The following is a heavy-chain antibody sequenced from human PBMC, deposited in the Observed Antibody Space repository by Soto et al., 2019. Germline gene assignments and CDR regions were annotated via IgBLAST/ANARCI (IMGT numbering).Heavy chain of an antibody. CDR2: IYYSGST. Sequence: SETLSLTCTVSGGSISSYYWSWIRQPPGKGLEWIGYIYYSGSTNYNPSLKSRVTISVDTSKNQFSLKLSSVTAADTAVYYCARIGSGYDLRRYFDYWGQGTLVTVSS. CDR1: GGSISSYY. V-gene: IGHV4-59*01. CDR3: ARIGSGYDLRRYFDY. D-gene: IGHD5-12*01. J-gene: IGHJ4*02.